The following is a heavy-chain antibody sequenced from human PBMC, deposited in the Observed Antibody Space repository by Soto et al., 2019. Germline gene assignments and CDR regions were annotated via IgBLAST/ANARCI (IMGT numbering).Heavy chain of an antibody. J-gene: IGHJ6*02. CDR3: ARAGDFWSGYPYGMDV. CDR2: IYYSGST. V-gene: IGHV4-59*01. D-gene: IGHD3-3*01. CDR1: GGSLSSYY. Sequence: SETLSLTCTPSGGSLSSYYWSWIRQPPGKGLEWIGYIYYSGSTNYNPSLTSRVTISVDTSKNQFSLKLSSVTAADTAVYYCARAGDFWSGYPYGMDVWGQGTTVTVSS.